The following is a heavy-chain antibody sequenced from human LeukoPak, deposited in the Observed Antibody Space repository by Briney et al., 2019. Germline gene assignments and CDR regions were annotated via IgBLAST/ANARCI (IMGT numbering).Heavy chain of an antibody. CDR1: GYTFTSYG. J-gene: IGHJ4*02. CDR2: ISAYNGNT. CDR3: ARSALGTYYYDSSGYYSFDY. Sequence: ASVKVSCKASGYTFTSYGISWVRQAPGQGLEWMGWISAYNGNTNYAQKLQGRVTMTTDTSTSTAYMGLRSLRSDDTAVYYCARSALGTYYYDSSGYYSFDYWGQGTLVTVSS. D-gene: IGHD3-22*01. V-gene: IGHV1-18*01.